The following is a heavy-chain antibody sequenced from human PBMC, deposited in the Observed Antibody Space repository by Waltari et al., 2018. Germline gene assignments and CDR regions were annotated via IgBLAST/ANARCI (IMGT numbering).Heavy chain of an antibody. V-gene: IGHV3-9*01. D-gene: IGHD3-10*01. CDR1: GFTFDDYA. Sequence: EVQLVESGGGLVQPGRSLRLSCAASGFTFDDYAMHWVRQAPGKGLEWVSGISWNSGSIGYADSVKGRFTISRDNAKNSLYLQMNSLRAEDTALYYCAKGGFGVTGYFDYWGQGTLVTVS. CDR3: AKGGFGVTGYFDY. CDR2: ISWNSGSI. J-gene: IGHJ4*02.